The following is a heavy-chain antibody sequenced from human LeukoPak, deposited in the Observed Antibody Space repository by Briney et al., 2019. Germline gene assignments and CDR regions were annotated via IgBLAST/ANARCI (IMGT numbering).Heavy chain of an antibody. V-gene: IGHV3-21*01. J-gene: IGHJ4*02. CDR3: ARDQNNWNEKDY. CDR2: ISSSSSYI. D-gene: IGHD1-1*01. CDR1: GFTFSSYS. Sequence: GGSLRLSCAASGFTFSSYSMNWVRQAPGKGLEWVSSISSSSSYIYYADSVKGRFTISRDNAKNSLYLQMNSLRAEDRAVYYCARDQNNWNEKDYWGQGTLVTVSS.